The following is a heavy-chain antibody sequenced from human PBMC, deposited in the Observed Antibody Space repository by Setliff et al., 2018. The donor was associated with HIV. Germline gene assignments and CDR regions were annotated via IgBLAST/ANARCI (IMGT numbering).Heavy chain of an antibody. J-gene: IGHJ5*02. CDR2: IYYSGST. Sequence: KASETLSLTCTVSGGSISSSSYYWGWIRQPPGKGLEWIGSIYYSGSTYYNPSLKSRVTISVDTSKNQFSLKLSSVTAADTAVYYCARHVELAAAGTSWFDPWGQGILVTVSS. CDR1: GGSISSSSYY. CDR3: ARHVELAAAGTSWFDP. V-gene: IGHV4-39*01. D-gene: IGHD6-13*01.